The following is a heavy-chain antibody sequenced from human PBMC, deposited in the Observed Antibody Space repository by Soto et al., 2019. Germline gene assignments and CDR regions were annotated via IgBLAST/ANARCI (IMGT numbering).Heavy chain of an antibody. CDR3: THRSSRYFHN. V-gene: IGHV2-5*02. Sequence: QITLKESGPTLVKPTQTLTLTSTFSGFSLSTSGVAVGWIRQPPGKALEWLALIYWDNDKRYSPSLKSRLTITKDTSQNQVVLIMTDLDPVHTATYYCTHRSSRYFHNWGQGTLVTISS. J-gene: IGHJ1*01. CDR1: GFSLSTSGVA. CDR2: IYWDNDK.